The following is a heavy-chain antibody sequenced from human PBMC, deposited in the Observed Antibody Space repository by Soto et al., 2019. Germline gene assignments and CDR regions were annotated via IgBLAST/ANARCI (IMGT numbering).Heavy chain of an antibody. Sequence: ASVKVSCKASGFTFTSSAVQWVRQARGQRLEWIGWIVVGSGNTNYAQKFQERVTITRDMSTSTAYMELSSLRSEDTAVYYCAADLGTTVTTLDYWSQGTLVTVSS. CDR3: AADLGTTVTTLDY. J-gene: IGHJ4*02. CDR1: GFTFTSSA. CDR2: IVVGSGNT. V-gene: IGHV1-58*01. D-gene: IGHD4-17*01.